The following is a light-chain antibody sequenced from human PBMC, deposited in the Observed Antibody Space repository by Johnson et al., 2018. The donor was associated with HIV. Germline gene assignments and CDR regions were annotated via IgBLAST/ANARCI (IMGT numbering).Light chain of an antibody. CDR2: DNN. J-gene: IGLJ1*01. V-gene: IGLV1-51*01. CDR1: SSNIGNNY. CDR3: GTWDSSLSAGV. Sequence: QSVLTQPPSVSAAPGQKVTISCSGSSSNIGNNYVSWYQQLPGPAPKLLIYDNNKRPSGIPDRFSGSKSGTSATLGITGLQTGDEADYYCGTWDSSLSAGVVGTGTKVTVL.